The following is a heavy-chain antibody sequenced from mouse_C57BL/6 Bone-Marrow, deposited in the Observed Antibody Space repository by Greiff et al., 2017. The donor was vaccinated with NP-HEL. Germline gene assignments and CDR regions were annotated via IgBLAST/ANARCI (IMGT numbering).Heavy chain of an antibody. J-gene: IGHJ3*01. CDR1: GYTFTSYW. CDR2: IYPSDSET. D-gene: IGHD2-1*01. Sequence: VQLQQSGAELVRPGSSVKLSCKASGYTFTSYWMDWVKQRPGQGLEWIGNIYPSDSETHYNQKFKDKATLTVDKSSSTAYMQLSSLTSEDSAVYYCARAAGNYVFAYWGQGTLVTVSA. V-gene: IGHV1-61*01. CDR3: ARAAGNYVFAY.